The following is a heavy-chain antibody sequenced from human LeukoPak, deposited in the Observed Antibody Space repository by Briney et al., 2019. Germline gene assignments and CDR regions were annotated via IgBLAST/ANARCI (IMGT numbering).Heavy chain of an antibody. J-gene: IGHJ4*02. CDR3: ATTVTHRTFDY. CDR1: GFTFSSYA. D-gene: IGHD4-11*01. Sequence: AGGSLRLSCAASGFTFSSYAMSWVRQAPGKGLEWVSAISGSGGSTYYADSVKGRFTISRDNSKNTLYLQMNNLRAEDTAVYYCATTVTHRTFDYWGQGTLVTVSS. V-gene: IGHV3-23*01. CDR2: ISGSGGST.